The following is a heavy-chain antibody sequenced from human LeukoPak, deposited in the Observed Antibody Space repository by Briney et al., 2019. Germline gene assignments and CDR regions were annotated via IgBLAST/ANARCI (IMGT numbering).Heavy chain of an antibody. CDR3: AGNYYESSGYLDY. J-gene: IGHJ4*02. D-gene: IGHD3-22*01. Sequence: GESLRLSCAASGFTVSGNYMIWVRQAPGEGLEWVSVIYSSGTTFYADSVKGRFTISRHSSKNTLYLQMNSLRADDTAVYYCAGNYYESSGYLDYWGQGTLVTVSS. V-gene: IGHV3-53*04. CDR1: GFTVSGNY. CDR2: IYSSGTT.